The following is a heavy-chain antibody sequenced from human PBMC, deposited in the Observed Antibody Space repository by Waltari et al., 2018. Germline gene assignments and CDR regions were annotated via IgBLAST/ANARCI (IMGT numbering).Heavy chain of an antibody. CDR2: IHHTGVI. J-gene: IGHJ3*02. Sequence: QVQLQESGPGLVKPSETLSLTCTVSGGSISSYYWSWIRQPPGKGLEWLGFIHHTGVINYNPSLKSRVTISVDTSKNQLSLKLSSVTAADTAVYYCARHNSYGGNLLFAFDIWGQGTMVTVSS. D-gene: IGHD4-17*01. V-gene: IGHV4-59*08. CDR3: ARHNSYGGNLLFAFDI. CDR1: GGSISSYY.